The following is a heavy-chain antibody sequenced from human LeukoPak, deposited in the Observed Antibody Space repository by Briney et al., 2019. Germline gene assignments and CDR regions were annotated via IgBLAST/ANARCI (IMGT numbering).Heavy chain of an antibody. J-gene: IGHJ4*02. D-gene: IGHD3-22*01. CDR3: AVMHRYYDGSGYWVQ. CDR2: ISTSGGTT. V-gene: IGHV3-23*01. CDR1: GFTFGSYA. Sequence: GGSLRLSCAASGFTFGSYAMSWVRQAPGKGLEWVSGISTSGGTTSYAESVKGRFTVSRDNPRNTLYVEMNSLRDEDTAVYYCAVMHRYYDGSGYWVQWGQGTLVTVSS.